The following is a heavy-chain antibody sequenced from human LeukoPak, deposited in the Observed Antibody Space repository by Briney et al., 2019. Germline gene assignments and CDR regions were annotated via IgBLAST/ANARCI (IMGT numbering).Heavy chain of an antibody. CDR3: LIAKSGSSSSGTPYYFDY. J-gene: IGHJ4*02. D-gene: IGHD6-6*01. V-gene: IGHV1-46*01. CDR2: INPSGGST. CDR1: GYTFTSYY. Sequence: AASVKVSCKASGYTFTSYYMHWVRQAPGQGLEWMGIINPSGGSTSYAQKFQGRVTMTRDTSTSTVYMELSSLRSEDTAVYYCLIAKSGSSSSGTPYYFDYWGQGTPVTVSS.